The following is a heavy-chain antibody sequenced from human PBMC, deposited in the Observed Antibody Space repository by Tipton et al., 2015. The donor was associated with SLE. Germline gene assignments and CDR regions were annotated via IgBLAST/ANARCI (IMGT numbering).Heavy chain of an antibody. J-gene: IGHJ4*02. CDR3: TKDRYGSGWYASDF. CDR2: ISNGGRT. V-gene: IGHV3-64*02. CDR1: GFSFSNYA. Sequence: GSLRLSCAASGFSFSNYAMHWVRQAPGKGLEHVSAISNGGRTYYADSVEGRFTISRDNSKNTVYLQMGSLRVDDMAVYYCTKDRYGSGWYASDFWGQGTLVTVSS. D-gene: IGHD6-19*01.